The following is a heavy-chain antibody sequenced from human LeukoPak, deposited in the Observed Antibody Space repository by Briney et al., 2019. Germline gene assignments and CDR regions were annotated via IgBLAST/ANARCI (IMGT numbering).Heavy chain of an antibody. CDR1: GGSISSGGYY. CDR2: IYYSGST. CDR3: ARNGKDSSGYQYFDY. Sequence: PSETLSLTCTVSGGSISSGGYYWSWIRQHPGKGLEWIGYIYYSGSTYYNPSLKSRVTISVDTSKNQFSLKLSSVTAADTAVYYCARNGKDSSGYQYFDYWGQGTLVTVSS. D-gene: IGHD3-22*01. J-gene: IGHJ4*02. V-gene: IGHV4-31*03.